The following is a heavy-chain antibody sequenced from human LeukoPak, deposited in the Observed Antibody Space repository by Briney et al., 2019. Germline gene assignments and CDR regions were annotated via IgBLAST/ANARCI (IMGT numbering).Heavy chain of an antibody. CDR1: GYTFTGYY. J-gene: IGHJ4*02. CDR3: ARDHYYGSGSYYKGDY. D-gene: IGHD3-10*01. CDR2: INPNSGGT. V-gene: IGHV1-2*06. Sequence: ASVKVSXKASGYTFTGYYMHWVRQAPGQGLEWMGRINPNSGGTNYAQKFQGRDTMTRDTSISTAYMELSRLRSDDTAVYYCARDHYYGSGSYYKGDYWGQGTLVTVSS.